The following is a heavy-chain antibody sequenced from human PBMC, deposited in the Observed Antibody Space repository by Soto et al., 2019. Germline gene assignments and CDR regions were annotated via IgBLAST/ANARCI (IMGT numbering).Heavy chain of an antibody. J-gene: IGHJ4*02. CDR2: ISTTNSYI. CDR3: TRDPVPDSSGYFPFDY. D-gene: IGHD3-22*01. Sequence: EVQLVESGGGLVKPWGSLRLSCAASGFRFSTYSMNWVRQAPGKGLEWVASISTTNSYIYYADSVRGRFTISRDNAKNSLFLQMNSLRAEDTAVYYCTRDPVPDSSGYFPFDYWGQGTLVTVSS. V-gene: IGHV3-21*01. CDR1: GFRFSTYS.